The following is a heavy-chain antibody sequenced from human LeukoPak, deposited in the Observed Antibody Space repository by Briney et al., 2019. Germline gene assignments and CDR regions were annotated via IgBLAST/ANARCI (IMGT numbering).Heavy chain of an antibody. V-gene: IGHV1-8*01. Sequence: ASVNVSCKASGYTFTSCDINWVRQATGQGLEWMGWMNPNSGNTGYAQKFQARVSMTRNTSISTAYMELSSLRSEDTAVYYCTRGLVVLSATSWAFDIWGHGTMVTVSS. D-gene: IGHD2-15*01. J-gene: IGHJ3*02. CDR2: MNPNSGNT. CDR3: TRGLVVLSATSWAFDI. CDR1: GYTFTSCD.